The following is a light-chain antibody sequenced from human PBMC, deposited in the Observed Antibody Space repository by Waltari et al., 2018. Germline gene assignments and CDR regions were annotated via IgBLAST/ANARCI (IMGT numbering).Light chain of an antibody. V-gene: IGLV1-44*01. CDR3: ASWDDSLNGHWV. CDR2: RSD. CDR1: ASNIGGNL. Sequence: QPVLTQPPSVSGTPGQRVTISCSGRASNIGGNLINWYQQLPGKAPKLLIYRSDLRPSGVPDRFSGSKSGTSASLAIRGLHAEDEADYFCASWDDSLNGHWVFGGGTKVTVL. J-gene: IGLJ3*02.